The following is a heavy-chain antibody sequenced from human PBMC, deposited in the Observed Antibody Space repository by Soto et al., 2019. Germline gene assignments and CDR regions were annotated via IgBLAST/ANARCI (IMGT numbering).Heavy chain of an antibody. CDR3: ARGPDTAICRDTIPRVGTTYYYYGMDV. J-gene: IGHJ6*02. CDR2: ISNCGNT. D-gene: IGHD5-18*01. CDR1: GFSVSTNY. V-gene: IGHV3-66*03. Sequence: EVQLVESGGDSIQPGGSLRLSCAASGFSVSTNYMSWLRQAPGKGLEWVSRISNCGNTSYANSVKGRFTISRDDSRNTLYLQMNSRRVEDTAVYYCARGPDTAICRDTIPRVGTTYYYYGMDVWGQGTTVTVSS.